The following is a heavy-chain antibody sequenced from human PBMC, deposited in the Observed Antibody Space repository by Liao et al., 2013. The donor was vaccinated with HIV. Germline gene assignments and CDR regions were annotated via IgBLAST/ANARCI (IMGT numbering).Heavy chain of an antibody. CDR2: INPSGNT. CDR3: ARGPWGRYFQH. D-gene: IGHD3-16*01. Sequence: QVQLQESGPGLVKPSQTLSLTCTVSGGSISSGDSYWTWIRQPPGKGLEWIGDINPSGNTNYNPSLKSRVTISVDTSKNQFSLRLSSVTAADTAVYYCARGPWGRYFQHWGQGTLVTVSS. J-gene: IGHJ1*01. CDR1: GGSISSGDSY. V-gene: IGHV4-30-4*08.